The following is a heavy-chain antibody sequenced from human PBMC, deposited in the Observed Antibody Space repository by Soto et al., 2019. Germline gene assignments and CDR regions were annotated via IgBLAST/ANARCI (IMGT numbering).Heavy chain of an antibody. Sequence: GASVKVSCKTSGYTFTTFGISWVRQAPGQGLEWMGWISTSKGNTNYAQKFQGRVTMTTDTSTSTAYMELRSLRSDDTAVYYCAPRSPAFDYWGQGTLVTVSS. J-gene: IGHJ4*02. CDR1: GYTFTTFG. CDR2: ISTSKGNT. V-gene: IGHV1-18*01. CDR3: APRSPAFDY.